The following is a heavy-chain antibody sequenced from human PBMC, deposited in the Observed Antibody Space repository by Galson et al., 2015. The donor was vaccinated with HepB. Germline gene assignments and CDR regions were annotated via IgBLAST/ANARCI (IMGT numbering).Heavy chain of an antibody. J-gene: IGHJ4*02. Sequence: SVKVSCKASGGTFSSYAISWVRQAPGQGLEWMGGIIPIFGTANYAQKFQGRVTITADESTSTAYMELSSLRSEDTAVYYCASFYTSDIVATIGRIDYWGQGTLVTVSS. CDR3: ASFYTSDIVATIGRIDY. V-gene: IGHV1-69*13. CDR1: GGTFSSYA. CDR2: IIPIFGTA. D-gene: IGHD5-12*01.